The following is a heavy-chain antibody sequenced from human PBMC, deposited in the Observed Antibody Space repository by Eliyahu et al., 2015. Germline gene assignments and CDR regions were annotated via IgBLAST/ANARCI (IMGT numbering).Heavy chain of an antibody. D-gene: IGHD1-26*01. CDR3: AKAGEQWEGEYFQH. V-gene: IGHV3-9*01. J-gene: IGHJ1*01. CDR2: ISWNSGSI. Sequence: EVQLVESGGGLVQPGRSLRLSCAASGFTFDXYAMHWVRQXPGKGXEWVSGISWNSGSIGYADSVKGRFTISRDNAKNSLYLQMNSLRAEDTALYYCAKAGEQWEGEYFQHWGQGTLVTVSS. CDR1: GFTFDXYA.